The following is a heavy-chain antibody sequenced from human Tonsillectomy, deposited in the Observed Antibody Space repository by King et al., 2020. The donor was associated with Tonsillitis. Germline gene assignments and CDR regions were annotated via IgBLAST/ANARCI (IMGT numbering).Heavy chain of an antibody. V-gene: IGHV1-46*01. D-gene: IGHD3-9*01. CDR1: GYTFTSYY. CDR3: ARVVTYYDIHSGNWFDP. CDR2: INPSGGST. J-gene: IGHJ5*02. Sequence: QKQLVQSGAEVKKPGASVKVSCKASGYTFTSYYMNWVRQAPGQGLEWMGIINPSGGSTSYAQKFQGRVTMTRDTSTSTVYMELSSLRSEDTAVYYCARVVTYYDIHSGNWFDPWGQGTLVTVSS.